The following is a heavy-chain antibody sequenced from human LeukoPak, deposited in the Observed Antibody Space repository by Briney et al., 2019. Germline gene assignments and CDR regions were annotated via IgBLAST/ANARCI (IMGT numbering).Heavy chain of an antibody. V-gene: IGHV4-59*08. Sequence: SETLSLTCTVSGGSISSYYWSWMRQPPGKGLEGIGYIYYSGTTNYNPSLQSRVTISVDTSKNQFFLKLTTIHAADTAVYYCARPAVSGGDGFDIWGQGTMVTVSS. D-gene: IGHD6-19*01. J-gene: IGHJ3*02. CDR3: ARPAVSGGDGFDI. CDR2: IYYSGTT. CDR1: GGSISSYY.